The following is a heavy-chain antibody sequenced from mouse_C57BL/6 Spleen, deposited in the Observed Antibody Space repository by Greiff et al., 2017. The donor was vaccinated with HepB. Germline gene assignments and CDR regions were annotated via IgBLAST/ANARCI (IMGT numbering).Heavy chain of an antibody. CDR1: GYSITSGYY. D-gene: IGHD1-1*01. J-gene: IGHJ4*01. CDR3: ARDRGGGITTVGAMDY. Sequence: EVQLQESGPGLVKPSQSLSLTCSVTGYSITSGYYWNWIRQFPGNKLEWMGYISYDGSNNYNPSLKNRISITRDTSKNQFFLKLNSVTTEDTATYYCARDRGGGITTVGAMDYWGQGTSVTVSS. CDR2: ISYDGSN. V-gene: IGHV3-6*01.